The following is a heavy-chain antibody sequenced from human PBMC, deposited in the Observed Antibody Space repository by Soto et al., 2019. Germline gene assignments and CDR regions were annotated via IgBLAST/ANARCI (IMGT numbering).Heavy chain of an antibody. D-gene: IGHD4-17*01. CDR3: ARAAYAKEGVDY. CDR1: GFTFSDYT. V-gene: IGHV3-33*01. J-gene: IGHJ4*02. CDR2: IWYDGRNK. Sequence: QVQLVESGGGVVQPGRSLRLSCTASGFTFSDYTIHWVRQAPGKGLEWVAVIWYDGRNKYYADSVKGRFTISRDNSKNTLYLQMNSLRAEDTAVYYCARAAYAKEGVDYWGQGTLVTVSS.